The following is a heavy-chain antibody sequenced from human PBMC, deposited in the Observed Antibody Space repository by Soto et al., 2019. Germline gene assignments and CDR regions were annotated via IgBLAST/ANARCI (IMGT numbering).Heavy chain of an antibody. V-gene: IGHV1-69*13. D-gene: IGHD2-2*01. CDR3: ARGVCSSTSCYVDYYYGMDV. CDR2: IIPIFGTA. J-gene: IGHJ6*04. Sequence: SVKVSCKASGGTFSSYAISWVRQAPGQGLEWMGGIIPIFGTANYAQKFQGRVTITADESTSTAYMELSSLRSEDTAVYYCARGVCSSTSCYVDYYYGMDVWGKGTTVTVSS. CDR1: GGTFSSYA.